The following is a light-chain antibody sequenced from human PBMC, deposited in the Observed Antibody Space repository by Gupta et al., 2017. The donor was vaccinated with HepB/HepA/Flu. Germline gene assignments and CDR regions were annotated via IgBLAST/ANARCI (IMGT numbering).Light chain of an antibody. CDR1: SSNIGSNY. J-gene: IGLJ3*02. Sequence: QSVLTQPPSASGTPGQRVTISCSGSSSNIGSNYVYWYQQLPGTAHKLIIYRNNQRPSGTPDRFSGSTSGTSAALAIRGRRSEDEDDYYCAAGDDSVWVFGGGTKLTVL. CDR3: AAGDDSVWV. V-gene: IGLV1-47*01. CDR2: RNN.